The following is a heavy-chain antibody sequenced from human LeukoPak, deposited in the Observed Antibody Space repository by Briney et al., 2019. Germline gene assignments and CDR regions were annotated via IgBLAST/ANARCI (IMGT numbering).Heavy chain of an antibody. V-gene: IGHV1-2*02. CDR1: GYTFTGYY. CDR3: ARDRYGDGFAHLDY. CDR2: INPNSGGT. D-gene: IGHD5-24*01. Sequence: ASVKLSCTASGYTFTGYYMQWVRHGPGQGLEWMGWINPNSGGTNYAQKFQGRVTMTRDTSISTAYMELSRLRSDDTAVYYCARDRYGDGFAHLDYWGQGDLVTVSS. J-gene: IGHJ4*02.